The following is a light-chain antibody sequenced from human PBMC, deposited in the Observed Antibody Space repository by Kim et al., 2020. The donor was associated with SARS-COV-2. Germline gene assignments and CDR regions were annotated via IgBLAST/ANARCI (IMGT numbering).Light chain of an antibody. J-gene: IGKJ4*01. CDR1: QSISSW. CDR3: QQYNSYSPLT. Sequence: DIQMTQSPSTLSASVGDRVTITCRASQSISSWLAWYQQKPGKAPKLLIYKASSLESGVPSRFSGSGSGTEFTLTISCLQPDDFATYYCQQYNSYSPLTFGGGTKLEI. CDR2: KAS. V-gene: IGKV1-5*03.